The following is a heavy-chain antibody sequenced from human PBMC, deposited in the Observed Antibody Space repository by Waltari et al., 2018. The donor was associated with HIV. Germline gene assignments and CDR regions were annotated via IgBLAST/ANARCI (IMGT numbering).Heavy chain of an antibody. D-gene: IGHD6-19*01. CDR2: IYYSGST. CDR3: ARGIAVAFYYFDY. J-gene: IGHJ4*02. Sequence: QVQLQESGPGLVKPSETLSLTCTVSGGSISSYYWSWIRQPPGKGLEWIGYIYYSGSTNYNPSLKSRVTISVDTSKNQFSLKLSSVTAADTAVYYCARGIAVAFYYFDYWGQGTLVTVSS. V-gene: IGHV4-59*08. CDR1: GGSISSYY.